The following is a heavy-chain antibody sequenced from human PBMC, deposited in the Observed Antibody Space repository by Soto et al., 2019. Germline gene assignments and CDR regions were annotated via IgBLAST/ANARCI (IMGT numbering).Heavy chain of an antibody. D-gene: IGHD6-19*01. CDR1: GFTFSTSN. J-gene: IGHJ5*02. Sequence: EVQLEETGGGLVQPGWSLRLSCAASGFTFSTSNMMWVRQAPGKGLEWISFISSSGAAIFYADSVRGRFTISRDNGKSSLFLPMNSMRGEDTAVYYCAGGSYGSGPPSCGQGTLVTVSS. V-gene: IGHV3-48*01. CDR3: AGGSYGSGPPS. CDR2: ISSSGAAI.